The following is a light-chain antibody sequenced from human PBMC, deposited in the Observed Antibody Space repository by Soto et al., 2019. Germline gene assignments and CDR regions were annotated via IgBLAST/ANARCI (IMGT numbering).Light chain of an antibody. CDR3: SSYTSSSTPDV. J-gene: IGLJ1*01. V-gene: IGLV2-14*03. CDR1: SSDVGGYDY. Sequence: QSVLAQPASVSGSPGQSITISCIGTSSDVGGYDYVSWYQQHPGKAPKLMIYEVRNRPSGVSNRFSGSKSDNTASLTISGLQAEDEADYYCSSYTSSSTPDVFGTGTKVTVL. CDR2: EVR.